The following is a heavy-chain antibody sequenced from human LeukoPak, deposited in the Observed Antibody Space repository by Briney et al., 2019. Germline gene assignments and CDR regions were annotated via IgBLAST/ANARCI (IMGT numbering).Heavy chain of an antibody. D-gene: IGHD3-16*01. CDR2: IGGGGSST. V-gene: IGHV3-23*01. J-gene: IGHJ3*02. CDR1: GFTFINYA. CDR3: AKGRTWRSGFDI. Sequence: AGSLRLSCAASGFTFINYAMYWVRQAPGKGLEWVSGIGGGGSSTYYADSVKGRFTISRDNSKNTLYLQMNSLRAEDTAVYYCAKGRTWRSGFDIWGQGTMVTVSS.